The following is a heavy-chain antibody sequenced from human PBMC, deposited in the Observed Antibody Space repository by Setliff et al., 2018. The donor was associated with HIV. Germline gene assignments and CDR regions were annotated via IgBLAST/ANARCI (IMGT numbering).Heavy chain of an antibody. CDR1: GYSIRSSYW. J-gene: IGHJ4*02. CDR3: ARSNPGITAGLLAY. Sequence: SETLSLTCAVSGYSIRSSYWWGWIRQSPGKGLEWIGNVYNSGNTYYNPSLKRRVTMSVDTFKNQFSLKLSSVTAADTATYYCARSNPGITAGLLAYWGPGTLVTVSS. D-gene: IGHD6-13*01. V-gene: IGHV4-28*01. CDR2: VYNSGNT.